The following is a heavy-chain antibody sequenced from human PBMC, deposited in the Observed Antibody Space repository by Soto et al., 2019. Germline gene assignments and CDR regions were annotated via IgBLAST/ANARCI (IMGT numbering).Heavy chain of an antibody. Sequence: QVQLVESGGGVVQPGRSLRLSCAASGFTFSSYGMHWVRQAPGKGLEWVAVISYDGSNKYYADSVKGRFTISRDNSKNTLYLQMNSLRAEDTAVYYCAGGLTYGSGSPLDYWGQGTLVTVSS. CDR2: ISYDGSNK. CDR3: AGGLTYGSGSPLDY. V-gene: IGHV3-30*03. J-gene: IGHJ4*02. D-gene: IGHD3-10*01. CDR1: GFTFSSYG.